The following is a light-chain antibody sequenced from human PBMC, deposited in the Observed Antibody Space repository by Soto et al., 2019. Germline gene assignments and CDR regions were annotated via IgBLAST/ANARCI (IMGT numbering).Light chain of an antibody. Sequence: SSELTQPPSVSVAPGETARISCGGNNVGSRSVHWYQQKPGQAPFLVIYYDSDRPSGIPERFSGSNSGNTATLIISRVEAGDEADYYCQVWEATGEQVVFGGGTKLTVL. CDR2: YDS. CDR3: QVWEATGEQVV. CDR1: NVGSRS. V-gene: IGLV3-21*01. J-gene: IGLJ2*01.